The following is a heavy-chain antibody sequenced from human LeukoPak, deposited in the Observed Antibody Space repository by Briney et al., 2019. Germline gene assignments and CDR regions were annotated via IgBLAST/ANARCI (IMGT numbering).Heavy chain of an antibody. CDR2: IYTSGST. CDR3: ARDKSFPYWYFDL. Sequence: PSETLSLTCTVPGGSISSGSYYWSWIRQPAGKGLEWIGRIYTSGSTNYNPSLKSRVTISVDTSKNQFSLKLSSVTAADTAVYYCARDKSFPYWYFDLWGRGTLVTVSS. J-gene: IGHJ2*01. D-gene: IGHD2/OR15-2a*01. CDR1: GGSISSGSYY. V-gene: IGHV4-61*02.